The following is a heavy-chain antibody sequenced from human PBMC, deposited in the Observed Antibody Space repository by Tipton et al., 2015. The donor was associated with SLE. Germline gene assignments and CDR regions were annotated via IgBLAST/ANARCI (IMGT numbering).Heavy chain of an antibody. CDR2: IHSSGST. D-gene: IGHD3-22*01. CDR1: GDSINTFY. J-gene: IGHJ4*02. Sequence: TLSLTCTVTGDSINTFYWIWIRQPPGKGLEWSGFIHSSGSTKYNPSLTSRIRISLDTSKNQFSLKLTSVTAADTAVYYCTRDPYYYDSSGSPYSYWGQGTLVTVSS. CDR3: TRDPYYYDSSGSPYSY. V-gene: IGHV4-59*01.